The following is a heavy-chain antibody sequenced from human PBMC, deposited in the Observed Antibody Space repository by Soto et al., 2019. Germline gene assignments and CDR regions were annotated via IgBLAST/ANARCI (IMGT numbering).Heavy chain of an antibody. J-gene: IGHJ3*02. CDR2: MSPNSGNT. V-gene: IGHV1-8*01. CDR1: GYTFTNYD. CDR3: ARDADAFDM. Sequence: ASVKVSCKASGYTFTNYDINWVRQATGQGLEWMGWMSPNSGNTGYAQKFQGRVTMTNNTSINTAFMELSSLTSEDTAVYYCARDADAFDMWGQGTVVTVSS.